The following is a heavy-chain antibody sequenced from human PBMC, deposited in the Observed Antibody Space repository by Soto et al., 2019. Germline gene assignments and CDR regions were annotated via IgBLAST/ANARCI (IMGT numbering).Heavy chain of an antibody. CDR2: MNPNSGNT. V-gene: IGHV1-8*01. CDR3: AGESITIFGVVTPNYYYYGMDV. Sequence: GASVKVSCKASGYTFTSYDINWVRQATGQGLEWMGWMNPNSGNTGYAQKFQGRVTMTRNTSISTAYMELSSLRSEDTAVYYCAGESITIFGVVTPNYYYYGMDVWGQGTTVTVSS. J-gene: IGHJ6*02. CDR1: GYTFTSYD. D-gene: IGHD3-3*01.